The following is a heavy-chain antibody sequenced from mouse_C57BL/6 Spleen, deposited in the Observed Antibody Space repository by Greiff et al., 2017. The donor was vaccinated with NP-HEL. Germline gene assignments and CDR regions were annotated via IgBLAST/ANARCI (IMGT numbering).Heavy chain of an antibody. J-gene: IGHJ2*01. Sequence: QVQLQQSGAELVKPGASVKISCKASGYTFTDYYINWVKQRPGQGLEWIGKIGPGSGSTYYHEKFKGKATLTADKSSSTAYMQLSSLTSEDSAVYFCARRKLFITTVVAGGYFDYWGQGTTLTVSS. CDR3: ARRKLFITTVVAGGYFDY. CDR2: IGPGSGST. D-gene: IGHD1-1*01. CDR1: GYTFTDYY. V-gene: IGHV1-77*01.